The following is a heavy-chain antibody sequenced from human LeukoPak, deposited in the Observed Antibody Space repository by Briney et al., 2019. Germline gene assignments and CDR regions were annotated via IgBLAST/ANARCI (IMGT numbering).Heavy chain of an antibody. CDR3: ATALSVGFEY. CDR2: INPRGGSI. V-gene: IGHV1-46*01. CDR1: GYTFTNYN. J-gene: IGHJ4*02. Sequence: GASVKVSCKASGYTFTNYNMYWVRQAPGQGLEWMGMINPRGGSISYAQKFQGRVTMTRDTSTRTVYMEMSSLRSEDTAVYYCATALSVGFEYWGQGTLVTVSS.